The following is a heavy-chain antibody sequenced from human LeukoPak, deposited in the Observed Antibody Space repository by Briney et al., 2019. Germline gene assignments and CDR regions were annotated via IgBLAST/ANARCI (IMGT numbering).Heavy chain of an antibody. V-gene: IGHV3-30*03. J-gene: IGHJ4*02. CDR1: GFSVSEYG. Sequence: PGRSLRLSCVGSGFSVSEYGIHWVRQAPGKGLEWVAAVSYDGGHKYYADSVKGRFTISRDTSSDTVSLQMNSLRVEDTAVYYCARDRINMMVLGHDSGLDFWGQGTLVTVSS. CDR2: VSYDGGHK. CDR3: ARDRINMMVLGHDSGLDF. D-gene: IGHD3-22*01.